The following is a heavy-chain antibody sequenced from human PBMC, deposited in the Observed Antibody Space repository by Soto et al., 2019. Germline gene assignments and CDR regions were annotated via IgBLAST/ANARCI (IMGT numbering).Heavy chain of an antibody. D-gene: IGHD6-6*01. Sequence: SVKVSCKASGGTFSSYAISGVRQAPGQGLEWMGGIIPIFGTANYAQKFQGRVTITADESTSTAYMELSSLRSEDTAVYYCARYRIAARMSYYYYGMDVWGQGTTVTVSS. CDR1: GGTFSSYA. CDR3: ARYRIAARMSYYYYGMDV. V-gene: IGHV1-69*13. CDR2: IIPIFGTA. J-gene: IGHJ6*02.